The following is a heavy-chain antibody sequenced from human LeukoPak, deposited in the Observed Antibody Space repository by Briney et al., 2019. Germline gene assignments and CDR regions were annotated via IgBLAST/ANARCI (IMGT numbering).Heavy chain of an antibody. CDR3: ARHSSGYLSYFDY. V-gene: IGHV4-59*08. D-gene: IGHD3-22*01. J-gene: IGHJ4*02. Sequence: SETLSLTRTVSGGSISSYHWSWIRRPPGKGLEWIGYIYYSGSTNYNPSLKSRVTISLDTSKNQFSLKVSSVTAADTAVYYCARHSSGYLSYFDYWGQGTLVPVSS. CDR1: GGSISSYH. CDR2: IYYSGST.